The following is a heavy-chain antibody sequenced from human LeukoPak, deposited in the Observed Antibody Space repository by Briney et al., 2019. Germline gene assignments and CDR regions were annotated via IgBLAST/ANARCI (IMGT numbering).Heavy chain of an antibody. CDR3: ARDLRYSGSYYVAY. Sequence: ASVKVSCKASGYTFTGYYIHWVRQAPGQGLEWMGWINPNSGGTNYAQKFQGRVTMTRDTSINTAYMELSRLRSDDTAVYYCARDLRYSGSYYVAYWGQGTLVTVSS. CDR1: GYTFTGYY. V-gene: IGHV1-2*02. J-gene: IGHJ4*02. D-gene: IGHD1-26*01. CDR2: INPNSGGT.